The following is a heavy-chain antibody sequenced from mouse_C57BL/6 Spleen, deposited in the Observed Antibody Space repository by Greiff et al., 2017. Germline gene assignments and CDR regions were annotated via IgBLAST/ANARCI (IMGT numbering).Heavy chain of an antibody. CDR2: ICPGDGDT. CDR3: AYYGSSYEYFDV. CDR1: GYAFSSYW. D-gene: IGHD1-1*01. Sequence: VQLQQSGAELVKPGASVKISCKASGYAFSSYWMNWVKQRPGMGLEWIGQICPGDGDTNNNGKFKGKATLTADKSSSTAYMQLSSLTSEDSAVYFCAYYGSSYEYFDVWGTGTTVTVSS. V-gene: IGHV1-80*01. J-gene: IGHJ1*03.